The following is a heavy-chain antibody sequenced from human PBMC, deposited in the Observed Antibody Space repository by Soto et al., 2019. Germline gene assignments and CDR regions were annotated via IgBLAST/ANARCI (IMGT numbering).Heavy chain of an antibody. CDR2: IYYSGST. Sequence: QVQLQESGPGLVKPSETLSLTCTVSGGSISSYYWSWIRQPPGKGLEWIGYIYYSGSTNYNPSLKGRVTISVDTSKNQFSLKLSSVTAADTAVYYCARGGVPAYDPTTYGMDVWGQGTTVTVSS. J-gene: IGHJ6*02. CDR3: ARGGVPAYDPTTYGMDV. D-gene: IGHD2-2*01. CDR1: GGSISSYY. V-gene: IGHV4-59*01.